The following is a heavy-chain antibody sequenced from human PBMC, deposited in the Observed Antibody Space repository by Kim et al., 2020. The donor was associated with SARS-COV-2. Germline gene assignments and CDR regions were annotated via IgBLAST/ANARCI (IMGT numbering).Heavy chain of an antibody. CDR2: ISGGGDNS. V-gene: IGHV3-23*01. J-gene: IGHJ6*02. CDR3: AKETTYYDILTDMDG. Sequence: GGSLRLSCAASGFAFSRSAMNWVRQSPGQGLEWVSAISGGGDNSYYADSVKGRFTISRDNSKNTLYLQMNSLRAEDTAVYYCAKETTYYDILTDMDGWGQGTTVTVSS. CDR1: GFAFSRSA. D-gene: IGHD3-22*01.